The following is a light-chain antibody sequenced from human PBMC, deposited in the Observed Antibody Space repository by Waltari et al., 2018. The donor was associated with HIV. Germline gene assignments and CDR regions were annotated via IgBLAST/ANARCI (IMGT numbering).Light chain of an antibody. CDR2: RNN. J-gene: IGLJ3*02. CDR3: AAWDDSLGGRVL. V-gene: IGLV1-47*01. Sequence: QSVLTQPPSATGTPGQRVTISCSGSSSNIGTNYVHWYQQFPGTTPKLLIYRNNQRPSGVHDRFAAAKAGTSASLAIRGLRSEDEGDYYCAAWDDSLGGRVLFGGGTRLTVL. CDR1: SSNIGTNY.